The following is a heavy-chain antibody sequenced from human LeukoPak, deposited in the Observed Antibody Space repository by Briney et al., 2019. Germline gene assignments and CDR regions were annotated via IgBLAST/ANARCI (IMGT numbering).Heavy chain of an antibody. V-gene: IGHV3-23*01. D-gene: IGHD3-3*01. CDR3: AKALRFLETFDY. CDR2: ISGSGGST. Sequence: GGSLRLPCAASGFTFSSYAMSWVRQAPGKGLEWVSAISGSGGSTYYADSVKGRFTISRDNSKNTLYLQMNSLRAGDTAVYYCAKALRFLETFDYWGQGTLVTVSS. J-gene: IGHJ4*02. CDR1: GFTFSSYA.